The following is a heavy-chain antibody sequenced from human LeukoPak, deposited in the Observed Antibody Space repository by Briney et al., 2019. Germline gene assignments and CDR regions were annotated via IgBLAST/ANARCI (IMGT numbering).Heavy chain of an antibody. CDR1: GGSISSYY. Sequence: SETLSLTCTVSGGSISSYYWSWIRQPPGKGLEWIGYIYYSGSTNYNPSLKSRVTISVDTSKNQFSLKLSSVTAADTAVYYRARREGYYDSSGYYPHWYFDLWGRGTLVTVSS. D-gene: IGHD3-22*01. CDR3: ARREGYYDSSGYYPHWYFDL. CDR2: IYYSGST. V-gene: IGHV4-59*08. J-gene: IGHJ2*01.